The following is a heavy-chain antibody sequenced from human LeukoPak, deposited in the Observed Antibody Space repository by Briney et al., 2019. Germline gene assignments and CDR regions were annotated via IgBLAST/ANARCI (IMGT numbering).Heavy chain of an antibody. J-gene: IGHJ6*02. D-gene: IGHD3-16*01. Sequence: GGSLRLSCAASGFTFSSYGMHWVRQAPGKGLEWVAVISYDGSNKYYADSVKGRFTISRDNSKNTLYLQMNSLRAEDTAVYYCARGSGETLYYYYYGMDVWGQGTTVTVSS. CDR1: GFTFSSYG. CDR2: ISYDGSNK. CDR3: ARGSGETLYYYYYGMDV. V-gene: IGHV3-30*03.